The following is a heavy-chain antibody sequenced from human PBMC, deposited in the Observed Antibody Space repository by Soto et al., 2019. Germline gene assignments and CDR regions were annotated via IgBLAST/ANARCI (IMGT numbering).Heavy chain of an antibody. CDR1: GASISSGDYY. Sequence: SETLSLTCIVSGASISSGDYYWSWVRQPPGKGLEWIGHISYGGTIDYSPSLKSRVTISLDTSKNQFSLNLNSVTAADTAVYYCVRALGSRFMEWPRFDPWGQGTLVTVSS. CDR2: ISYGGTI. D-gene: IGHD3-3*01. V-gene: IGHV4-30-4*01. CDR3: VRALGSRFMEWPRFDP. J-gene: IGHJ5*02.